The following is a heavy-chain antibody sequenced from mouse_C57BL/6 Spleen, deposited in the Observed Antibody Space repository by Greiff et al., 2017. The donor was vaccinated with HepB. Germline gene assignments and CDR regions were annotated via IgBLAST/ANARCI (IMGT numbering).Heavy chain of an antibody. J-gene: IGHJ4*01. CDR1: GYAFTNYL. Sequence: VQVVESGAELVRPGTSVKVSCKASGYAFTNYLIEWVKQRPGQGLEWIGVINPGSGGTNYNEKFKGKATLTADKSSSTAYMQLSSLTSEDSAVYFCARAYDYDYAMDYWGQGTSVTVSS. CDR2: INPGSGGT. CDR3: ARAYDYDYAMDY. D-gene: IGHD2-4*01. V-gene: IGHV1-54*01.